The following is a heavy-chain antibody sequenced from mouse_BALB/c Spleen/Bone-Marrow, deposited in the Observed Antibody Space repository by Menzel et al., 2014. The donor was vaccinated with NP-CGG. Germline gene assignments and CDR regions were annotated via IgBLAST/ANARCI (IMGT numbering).Heavy chain of an antibody. CDR3: ARESKVRRRAWFAY. Sequence: EVQLVESGGGLVQPGGSLKLSCAASGFTFSSYGMSWVRQTPDKRLELVATINSNGGSTYYPDSVKGRFTISRDNAKNTLYLQMSSLKSEDTAMYYYARESKVRRRAWFAYWGQGTLVTVSA. CDR2: INSNGGST. D-gene: IGHD2-14*01. V-gene: IGHV5-6-3*01. J-gene: IGHJ3*01. CDR1: GFTFSSYG.